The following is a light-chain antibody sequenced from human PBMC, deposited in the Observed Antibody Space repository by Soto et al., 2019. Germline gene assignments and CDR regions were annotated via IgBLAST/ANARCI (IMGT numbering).Light chain of an antibody. CDR1: QRIGSN. V-gene: IGKV3-15*01. CDR3: QQYTNWPIT. Sequence: ELVLTQSPATLSVSPGERATLSCRASQRIGSNYLAWYQQKPGQAPRLLIYGISARATGVPARFSGSGSGTEFTLTISSLQSEDFAIYYCQQYTNWPITFGQGTRLEI. J-gene: IGKJ5*01. CDR2: GIS.